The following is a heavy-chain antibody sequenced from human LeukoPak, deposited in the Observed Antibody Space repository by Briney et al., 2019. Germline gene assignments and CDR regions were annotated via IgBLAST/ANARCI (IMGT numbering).Heavy chain of an antibody. CDR3: ARDIGLAVAGRGGVFDY. Sequence: GGSLRLSCAASGFTLRSYSMHWIRKAPGKGLEFVSAISSDGDNTYYANSVKGRFTISRDNAKNTLYLQMNSLRAEDTAVYYCARDIGLAVAGRGGVFDYWGQGTLVTVSS. CDR2: ISSDGDNT. J-gene: IGHJ4*02. CDR1: GFTLRSYS. V-gene: IGHV3-64*01. D-gene: IGHD6-19*01.